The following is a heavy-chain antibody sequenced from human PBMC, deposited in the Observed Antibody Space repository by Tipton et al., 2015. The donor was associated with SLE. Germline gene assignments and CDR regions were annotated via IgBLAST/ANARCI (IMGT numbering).Heavy chain of an antibody. Sequence: SLRLSCAASGFSLSGTGIHWVRQAPGKGLDWVAVIRHDGTDEYYADSVKGRFTVSRDTSKNTLYLQMNSLRAEDTAVYYCASSILWWQVDYWGQGTLVTVSS. CDR2: IRHDGTDE. D-gene: IGHD2-21*01. CDR3: ASSILWWQVDY. CDR1: GFSLSGTG. V-gene: IGHV3-33*08. J-gene: IGHJ4*02.